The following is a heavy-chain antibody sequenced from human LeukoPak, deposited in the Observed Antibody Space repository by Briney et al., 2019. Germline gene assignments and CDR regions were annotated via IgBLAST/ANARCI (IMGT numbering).Heavy chain of an antibody. CDR2: ISAYNGKT. CDR3: ARLYSSGWPLECMDV. V-gene: IGHV1-18*01. J-gene: IGHJ6*02. Sequence: ASVKVSCKTSGFTFTSYAFSWVRQAPGQGLELMGWISAYNGKTNYAQNFQGRVTMTTDTSTTTVYMELRSLRSDDTAVYFCARLYSSGWPLECMDVWGQGTTVTVSS. CDR1: GFTFTSYA. D-gene: IGHD6-19*01.